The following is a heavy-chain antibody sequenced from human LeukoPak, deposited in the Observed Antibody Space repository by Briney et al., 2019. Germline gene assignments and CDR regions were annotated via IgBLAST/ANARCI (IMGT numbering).Heavy chain of an antibody. CDR3: ARGRGYCSSTSCRRGIFDY. Sequence: ASVKVSCKASGYTFTSYAMHWVRQAPGQRLEWMGWINTGNGNTKYSQKFQGRVTMTTDTSTSTTYMELRSLRSDDTAVYYCARGRGYCSSTSCRRGIFDYWGQGTLVTVSS. CDR1: GYTFTSYA. CDR2: INTGNGNT. D-gene: IGHD2-2*01. J-gene: IGHJ4*02. V-gene: IGHV1-3*04.